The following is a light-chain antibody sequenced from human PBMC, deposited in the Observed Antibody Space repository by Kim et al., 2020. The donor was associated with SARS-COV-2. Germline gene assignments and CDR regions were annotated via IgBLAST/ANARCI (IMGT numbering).Light chain of an antibody. Sequence: EIVLTQSPSTLSLSPGERATLSCRASQTVTSNNLAWYQQKPGQSPRLLIYAAFSRAPDIPDRFSGSGSGTDFILTISRLEPEDFAVYYCQQYGSSPETFGGGTKVDIK. CDR3: QQYGSSPET. CDR1: QTVTSNN. V-gene: IGKV3-20*01. CDR2: AAF. J-gene: IGKJ4*01.